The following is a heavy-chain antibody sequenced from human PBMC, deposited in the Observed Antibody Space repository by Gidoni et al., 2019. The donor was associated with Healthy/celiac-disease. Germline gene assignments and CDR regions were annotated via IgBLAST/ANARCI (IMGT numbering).Heavy chain of an antibody. Sequence: TSGYYWRWIRQPPGKGLEWIGSIYHSGSTYYNPSLKSRVTISVDTSKNQFSLKLSSVTAADTAVYYCARAVTTYGYYYGMDVWGQGTTVTVSS. CDR3: ARAVTTYGYYYGMDV. V-gene: IGHV4-38-2*02. CDR1: TSGYY. J-gene: IGHJ6*02. D-gene: IGHD4-17*01. CDR2: IYHSGST.